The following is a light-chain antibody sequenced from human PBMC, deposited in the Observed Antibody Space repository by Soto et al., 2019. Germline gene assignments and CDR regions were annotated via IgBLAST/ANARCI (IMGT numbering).Light chain of an antibody. J-gene: IGKJ1*01. Sequence: DIQMTQTPSTLSASVGDRVTITCRASQSINSWLAWYQQKPGKAPKLLIYKASSLESGVPSRFSGTGSGTEFTLTISSLQPDDFATYYCQQYKSYWTFGQGTKVDIK. V-gene: IGKV1-5*03. CDR2: KAS. CDR3: QQYKSYWT. CDR1: QSINSW.